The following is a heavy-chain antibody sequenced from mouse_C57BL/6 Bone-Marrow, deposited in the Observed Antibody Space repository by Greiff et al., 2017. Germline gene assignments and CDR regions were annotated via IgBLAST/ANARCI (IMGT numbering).Heavy chain of an antibody. Sequence: QVQLQQPGAELVRPGSSVKLSCKASGYTFTSYWMHWVKQRPIQGLEWIGNIAPSDSETHYTQKFKDKATLTVDKSSSTAYMQLSSLTSEYSAGYYSARNSYYDWYFDVWGTGTTVTVSS. CDR1: GYTFTSYW. CDR3: ARNSYYDWYFDV. CDR2: IAPSDSET. D-gene: IGHD2-12*01. V-gene: IGHV1-52*01. J-gene: IGHJ1*03.